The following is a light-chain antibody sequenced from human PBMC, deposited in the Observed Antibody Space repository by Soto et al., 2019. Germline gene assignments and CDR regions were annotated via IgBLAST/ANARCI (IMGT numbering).Light chain of an antibody. V-gene: IGKV3-15*01. J-gene: IGKJ2*01. CDR1: QSVSSN. CDR2: GAS. CDR3: QQYSNWPPYT. Sequence: EIVMTQSPATLSVSPGEKATLSCRASQSVSSNLAWYLQKPGQAPRLLIFGASTRATGIPARFSGSGSGTEFPLTISSLQSEDVGVYYCQQYSNWPPYTFGQGTKLEIK.